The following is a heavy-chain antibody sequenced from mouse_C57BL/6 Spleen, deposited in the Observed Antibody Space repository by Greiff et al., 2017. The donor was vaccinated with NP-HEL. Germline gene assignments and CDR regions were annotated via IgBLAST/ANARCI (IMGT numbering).Heavy chain of an antibody. CDR3: ARWGDYDMDY. V-gene: IGHV1-69*01. CDR2: IDPSDSYT. Sequence: VQLQQPGAELVMPGASVKLSCKASGYTFTSYWMHWVKQRPGQGLEWIGEIDPSDSYTNYNQKFKGKSTLTVDKSSSTAYMQLSSLTSEDSAVYYCARWGDYDMDYWGQGTSVTVSS. CDR1: GYTFTSYW. J-gene: IGHJ4*01. D-gene: IGHD2-4*01.